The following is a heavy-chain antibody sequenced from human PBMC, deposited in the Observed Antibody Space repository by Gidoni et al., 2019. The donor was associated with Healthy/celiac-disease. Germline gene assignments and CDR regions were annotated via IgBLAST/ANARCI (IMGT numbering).Heavy chain of an antibody. J-gene: IGHJ4*02. V-gene: IGHV3-7*03. Sequence: EVQLVEAGGGLVHPGGSLRLSCAASGFTFSSYWMSWVRQAPGKGREWVANIKQDGSEKYYVDAVKGRCTISRDNAKNSLYLQMNSLRAEDTAVYYCARAPVAETWDYWGQGTLVTVSS. CDR3: ARAPVAETWDY. D-gene: IGHD6-19*01. CDR1: GFTFSSYW. CDR2: IKQDGSEK.